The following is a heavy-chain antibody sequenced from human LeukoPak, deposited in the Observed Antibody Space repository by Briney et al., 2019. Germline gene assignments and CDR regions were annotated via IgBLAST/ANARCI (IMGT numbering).Heavy chain of an antibody. Sequence: GGSLRLSCVTSGLNVKNNYMFWVRQSPVKGLEWVSIIYSGGNTFYADSVKGRFTISRDNSKNTLYLQMNSLRAEDTAVYYCARPRDTAMRSFDYWGQGTMVTVSS. CDR3: ARPRDTAMRSFDY. V-gene: IGHV3-53*01. D-gene: IGHD5-18*01. CDR2: IYSGGNT. J-gene: IGHJ4*03. CDR1: GLNVKNNY.